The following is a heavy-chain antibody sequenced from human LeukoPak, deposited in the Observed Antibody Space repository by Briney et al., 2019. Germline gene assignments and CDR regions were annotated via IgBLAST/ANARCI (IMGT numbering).Heavy chain of an antibody. Sequence: GGSLRLSCAASRFTFSTYWMHWVRQAPGKGLVWVSRIKTDGSIATYRDSVKGRFTISRDNAKNTVYLQMNSLRAEDTALYHCARAKTGNWYFDLWGRGTLVTVSS. J-gene: IGHJ2*01. CDR2: IKTDGSIA. CDR3: ARAKTGNWYFDL. CDR1: RFTFSTYW. V-gene: IGHV3-74*01. D-gene: IGHD3-10*01.